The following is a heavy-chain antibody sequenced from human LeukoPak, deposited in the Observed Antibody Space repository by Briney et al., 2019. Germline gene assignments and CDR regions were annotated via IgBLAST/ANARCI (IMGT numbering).Heavy chain of an antibody. D-gene: IGHD4-17*01. CDR2: ISGSGVAT. CDR1: GFTFSNYA. J-gene: IGHJ4*02. Sequence: GGSLRLSCAASGFTFSNYAMSWVRQAPRKGLEWVSGISGSGVATYYADSVKGRFTISRDNSKNTLYLQMNSLRVEDTAVYYCAGDYGGYEGYFDYWGQGTLVTVSS. V-gene: IGHV3-23*01. CDR3: AGDYGGYEGYFDY.